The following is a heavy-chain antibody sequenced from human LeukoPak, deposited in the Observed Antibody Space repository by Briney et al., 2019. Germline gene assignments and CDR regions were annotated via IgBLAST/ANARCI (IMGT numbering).Heavy chain of an antibody. CDR2: ISSSSSYI. CDR3: ARVLDFWSGYTYGMDV. J-gene: IGHJ6*02. Sequence: GGSLRLSCAASGFTFSSYSMNWVRQAPGKGLEWVSSISSSSSYIYYADSVKGRFTISRDNAKNSLYLQMNSLRAEDTAVYYCARVLDFWSGYTYGMDVWGQGTTVTVSS. V-gene: IGHV3-21*01. CDR1: GFTFSSYS. D-gene: IGHD3-3*01.